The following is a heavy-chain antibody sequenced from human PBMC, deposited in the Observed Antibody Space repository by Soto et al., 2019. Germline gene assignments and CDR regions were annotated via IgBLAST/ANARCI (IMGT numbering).Heavy chain of an antibody. V-gene: IGHV2-5*02. J-gene: IGHJ6*02. CDR3: AHSSHYCIGGSCYSYSGMDF. CDR2: IYWDDDK. D-gene: IGHD2-15*01. Sequence: QITLKESGPAVVKPTQTLTLTCSFSGFSLSTTGMGVGWIRQPPGMALEWLALIYWDDDKRYSPSLKNRLTITKDISKNPVVIRKTTMEHVDTATYFCAHSSHYCIGGSCYSYSGMDFWGQGTTVTVSS. CDR1: GFSLSTTGMG.